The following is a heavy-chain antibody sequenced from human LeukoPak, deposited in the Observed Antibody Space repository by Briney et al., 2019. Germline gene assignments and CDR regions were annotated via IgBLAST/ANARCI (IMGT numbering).Heavy chain of an antibody. CDR2: ISTFGSII. CDR3: ARGGDSGDYWSHWFDP. D-gene: IGHD5-12*01. Sequence: PGGSLRLSCAASGFTFSDYYMSWIRQAPGKGLECVSYISTFGSIIYYADSVKGRFTISRDNAKNSLYLQMNSLRAEDTAVYYCARGGDSGDYWSHWFDPWGQGTLVTVSS. V-gene: IGHV3-11*01. CDR1: GFTFSDYY. J-gene: IGHJ5*02.